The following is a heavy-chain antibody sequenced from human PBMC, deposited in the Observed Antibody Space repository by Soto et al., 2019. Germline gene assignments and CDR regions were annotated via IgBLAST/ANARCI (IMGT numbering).Heavy chain of an antibody. J-gene: IGHJ4*02. Sequence: GASVKVSCKASGGTFSSYAISWVRQAPGQGLEWMGGIIPIFGTANYAQKFQGRVTITADESTSTAYMELSSLRSEDTAVYYCARDPGYYDSSGYSLDYWGQGTLVTVSS. D-gene: IGHD3-22*01. CDR1: GGTFSSYA. CDR2: IIPIFGTA. CDR3: ARDPGYYDSSGYSLDY. V-gene: IGHV1-69*13.